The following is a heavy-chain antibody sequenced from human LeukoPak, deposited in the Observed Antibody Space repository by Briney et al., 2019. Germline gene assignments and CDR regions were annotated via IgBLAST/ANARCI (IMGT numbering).Heavy chain of an antibody. D-gene: IGHD3-22*01. CDR1: GGSISSGGYY. CDR3: ARGYYDRRYFDY. V-gene: IGHV4-31*03. CDR2: IYYSGST. J-gene: IGHJ4*02. Sequence: SETLSLTCTVSGGSISSGGYYWSWIRQHPGKGLEWIGYIYYSGSTYYNPSLKSRVTISVDTSKNQFSLKLSSVTAADTAVYYCARGYYDRRYFDYWGQGTLVTVSS.